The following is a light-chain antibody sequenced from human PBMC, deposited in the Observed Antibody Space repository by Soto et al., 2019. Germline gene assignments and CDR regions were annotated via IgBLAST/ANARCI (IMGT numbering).Light chain of an antibody. CDR2: DAS. CDR3: QQYDNLPPV. V-gene: IGKV1-33*01. Sequence: DIQMTQSPSSLSASVGDRVTITCQASQDISNYLNWYQQKPGKAPKLLIYDASNLETGVPSRFSGSGSGTDFTFTISSLQPEDIATYYCQQYDNLPPVFGQGTKVDI. J-gene: IGKJ1*01. CDR1: QDISNY.